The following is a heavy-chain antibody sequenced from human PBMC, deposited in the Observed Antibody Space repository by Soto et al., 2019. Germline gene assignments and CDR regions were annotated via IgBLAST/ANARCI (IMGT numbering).Heavy chain of an antibody. J-gene: IGHJ6*02. V-gene: IGHV1-18*04. CDR1: GYTFTRFS. D-gene: IGHD1-26*01. Sequence: VQLVQSGAEVKKPGASVKGSGKASGYTFTRFSLSWVRQAPGLGLEWMGWISAYNGNTNYAQNLQGRGTMTTYTSTRTAYIELRSLRSDDTAVYYCARCGWTYGMDVWCQETTVTVSS. CDR2: ISAYNGNT. CDR3: ARCGWTYGMDV.